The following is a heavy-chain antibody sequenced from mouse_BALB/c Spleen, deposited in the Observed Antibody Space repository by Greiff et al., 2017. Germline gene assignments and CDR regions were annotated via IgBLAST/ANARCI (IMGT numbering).Heavy chain of an antibody. CDR2: ISYDGSN. V-gene: IGHV3-6*02. CDR3: ARDRGNYVRYFDV. D-gene: IGHD2-1*01. CDR1: GYSITSGYY. Sequence: ESGPGLVKPSQSLSLTCSVTGYSITSGYYWNWIRQFPGNKLEWMGYISYDGSNNYNPSLKNRISITRDTSKNQFFLKLNSVTTEDTATYYCARDRGNYVRYFDVWGAGTTVTVSS. J-gene: IGHJ1*01.